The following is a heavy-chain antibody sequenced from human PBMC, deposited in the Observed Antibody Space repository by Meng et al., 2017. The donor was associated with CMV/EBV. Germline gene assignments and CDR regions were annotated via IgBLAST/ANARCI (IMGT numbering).Heavy chain of an antibody. V-gene: IGHV1-46*01. CDR2: INPSGGST. CDR3: AREGEGVVAATPHFDY. D-gene: IGHD2-15*01. Sequence: QVQVVQSGAEVRKPGASVKVSCKASVYTFTSYYMPWVRQAPGQGLEWMGIINPSGGSTSYAQKFQGRVTMTRDTSTSTVYMELSSLSSEDTAVYYCAREGEGVVAATPHFDYWGQGTLVTVSS. CDR1: VYTFTSYY. J-gene: IGHJ4*02.